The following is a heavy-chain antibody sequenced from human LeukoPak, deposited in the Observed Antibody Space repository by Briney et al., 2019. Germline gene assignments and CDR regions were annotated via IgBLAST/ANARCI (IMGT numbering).Heavy chain of an antibody. CDR2: IKEDGSEK. CDR1: GFTFSNYW. CDR3: GRIAYGNYV. Sequence: GGSLRLSCAASGFTFSNYWMHWVRQAPGKGLEWVANIKEDGSEKHYVDSLKGRFTISRDNTKNSLYLEVNSLRAEDTAVYYCGRIAYGNYVWGQGALVTVSS. D-gene: IGHD3-16*01. J-gene: IGHJ4*02. V-gene: IGHV3-7*05.